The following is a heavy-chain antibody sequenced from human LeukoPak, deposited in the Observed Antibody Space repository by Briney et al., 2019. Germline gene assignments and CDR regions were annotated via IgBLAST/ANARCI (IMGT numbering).Heavy chain of an antibody. CDR3: ARVVCSGDTCYPRNWFDP. CDR1: GYSFTSYW. J-gene: IGHJ5*02. D-gene: IGHD2-15*01. V-gene: IGHV5-10-1*01. CDR2: ASPSDSET. Sequence: GESLKISCTAPGYSFTSYWISWVRQMPGKGLEWMGRASPSDSETYYSPAFRGHVTMSVDKSISIAYLHWSSLRASDTAIYYCARVVCSGDTCYPRNWFDPWGQGTLVTVSS.